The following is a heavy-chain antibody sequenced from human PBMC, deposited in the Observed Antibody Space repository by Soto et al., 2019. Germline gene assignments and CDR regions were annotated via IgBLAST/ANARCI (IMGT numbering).Heavy chain of an antibody. J-gene: IGHJ4*02. D-gene: IGHD3-16*01. V-gene: IGHV2-70*04. CDR2: IDWDDDK. CDR3: ARSPGGFTVATYFFDY. CDR1: GFSLSSKGMR. Sequence: GSGPTLVNPTQTLTLTCTFSGFSLSSKGMRVSWIRQPPGKALEWLARIDWDDDKFYSPSLRTRLAISKGTSKNQVVLTMTNVDPMDTATYYCARSPGGFTVATYFFDYWGQGTLVTV.